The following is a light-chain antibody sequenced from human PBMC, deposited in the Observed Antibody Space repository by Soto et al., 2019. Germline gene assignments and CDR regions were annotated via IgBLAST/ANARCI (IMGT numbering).Light chain of an antibody. CDR1: SSNIGRNT. V-gene: IGLV1-44*01. CDR2: SND. CDR3: AAWDDSLNGVV. Sequence: QSVVTQPPSASGTPGQRVTIACSGSSSNIGRNTVHWYQQLPGTTPKLLIYSNDQRPSGVPDRFSGSKSGSSASLAISGFQSEDEADYYCAAWDDSLNGVVFGGGTQLTVL. J-gene: IGLJ2*01.